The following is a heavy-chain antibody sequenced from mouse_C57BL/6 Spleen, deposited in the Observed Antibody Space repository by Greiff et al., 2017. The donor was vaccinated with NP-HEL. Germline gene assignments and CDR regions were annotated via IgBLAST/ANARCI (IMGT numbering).Heavy chain of an antibody. CDR2: IYPSDSET. D-gene: IGHD1-1*01. J-gene: IGHJ3*01. CDR3: ARRFGYYYGSSWCAY. V-gene: IGHV1-61*01. Sequence: QVHVKQSGAELVRPGSSVKLSCKASGYTFTSYWMDWVKQRPGQGLEWIGNIYPSDSETHYTQKFKDKATLTVDKSSSTAYMQLSSLTSEDSAVYYCARRFGYYYGSSWCAYWGQGTLVTVSA. CDR1: GYTFTSYW.